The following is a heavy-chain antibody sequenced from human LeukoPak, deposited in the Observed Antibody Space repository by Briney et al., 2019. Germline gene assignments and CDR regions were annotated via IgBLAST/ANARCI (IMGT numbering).Heavy chain of an antibody. Sequence: GGSLRLSCAASGFTFSPHAMSWVRQAPGKGLEWVSVISGRDGTTYYADSVKGRFTISRDNSRNMLYLRMNSLRAEDTAVYYCAKALQGRVWGSYSHASDIWGQGTMVTVSP. CDR3: AKALQGRVWGSYSHASDI. D-gene: IGHD3-16*01. J-gene: IGHJ3*02. CDR1: GFTFSPHA. V-gene: IGHV3-23*01. CDR2: ISGRDGTT.